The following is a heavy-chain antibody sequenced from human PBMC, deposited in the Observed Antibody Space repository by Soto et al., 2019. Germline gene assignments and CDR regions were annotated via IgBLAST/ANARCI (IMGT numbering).Heavy chain of an antibody. Sequence: QLQLQESGPGLVKPSETLSLTCTVSGGSISSSSYYWGWIRQPPGKGLEWIGSIYYSGSTYYNPSLKSRVTISVDTAKIQFSLKLSSVTAADTAVYYCARFGIYGGKPVPFDYWGQGTLVTVSS. D-gene: IGHD4-17*01. CDR2: IYYSGST. CDR3: ARFGIYGGKPVPFDY. J-gene: IGHJ4*02. CDR1: GGSISSSSYY. V-gene: IGHV4-39*01.